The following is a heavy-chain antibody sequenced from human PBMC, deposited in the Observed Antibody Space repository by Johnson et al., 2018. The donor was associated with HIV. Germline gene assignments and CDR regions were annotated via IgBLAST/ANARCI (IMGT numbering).Heavy chain of an antibody. J-gene: IGHJ3*02. CDR3: AKFAVAGFDI. Sequence: VQLLESGGGVVQPGRSLRLSCVASGFTFSSYGMHWVRQAPGKGLEWVAVISYDGSNKYYADSVKGRFTISRDNSKNTLYLEMNSLRAEDTAVYYCAKFAVAGFDIWGQGTMVTVSS. V-gene: IGHV3-30*18. D-gene: IGHD6-19*01. CDR2: ISYDGSNK. CDR1: GFTFSSYG.